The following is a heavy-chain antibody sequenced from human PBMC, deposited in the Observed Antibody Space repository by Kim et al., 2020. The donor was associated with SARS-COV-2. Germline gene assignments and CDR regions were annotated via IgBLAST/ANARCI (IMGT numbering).Heavy chain of an antibody. CDR2: IMQDGSEK. V-gene: IGHV3-7*01. CDR1: GFTFRDYW. CDR3: ATDTNYGEY. J-gene: IGHJ4*02. D-gene: IGHD4-17*01. Sequence: GGSLRLSCTTSGFTFRDYWMAWVRQAPGKGLEWVANIMQDGSEKYYVDSVRGRFTISRDNANNSLYLQMNSLRAEDTAVYYCATDTNYGEYWGQGTLVTVSS.